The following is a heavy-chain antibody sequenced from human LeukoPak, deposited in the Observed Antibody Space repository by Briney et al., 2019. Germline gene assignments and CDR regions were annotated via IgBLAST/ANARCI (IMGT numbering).Heavy chain of an antibody. J-gene: IGHJ4*02. D-gene: IGHD6-13*01. V-gene: IGHV3-66*01. Sequence: GGSLRLSCAASGFTVSSNYMSWVRQAPGKGLEWVSVIYSGGSTYYADSVKGRFTISRDNAKNSLYLQMNSLRAEDTAVYYCARLKAAAGRTFDYWGQGTLVTVSS. CDR1: GFTVSSNY. CDR2: IYSGGST. CDR3: ARLKAAAGRTFDY.